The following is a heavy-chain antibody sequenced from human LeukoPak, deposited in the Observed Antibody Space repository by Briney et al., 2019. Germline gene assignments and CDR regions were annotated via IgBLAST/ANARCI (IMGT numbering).Heavy chain of an antibody. CDR3: AGPKYSSSLAFDY. J-gene: IGHJ4*02. D-gene: IGHD3-22*01. V-gene: IGHV5-51*01. CDR2: IYPGDSAT. CDR1: GNTFTTSL. Sequence: GESLKISCRDSGNTFTTSLIVWVRQMPGKGLEWMGVIYPGDSATTYSPSFQGQVTFSVDKSSRTAYLQWSSLRASDTAIYYCAGPKYSSSLAFDYWGQGTPVTVSS.